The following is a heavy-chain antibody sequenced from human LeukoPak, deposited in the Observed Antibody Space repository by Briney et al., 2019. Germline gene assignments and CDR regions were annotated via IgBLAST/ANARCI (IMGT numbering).Heavy chain of an antibody. V-gene: IGHV3-21*01. CDR2: ISSSSSYI. Sequence: GGSLRLSCAACGFTFSSYSMNLVRQAPGKGLEWVSSISSSSSYIYYADSVKGRFTISRDNAKNSLYLQMNSLRAEDTAVYYCAREPDDYYDSSGYPWGQGTLVTVSS. CDR1: GFTFSSYS. CDR3: AREPDDYYDSSGYP. D-gene: IGHD3-22*01. J-gene: IGHJ5*02.